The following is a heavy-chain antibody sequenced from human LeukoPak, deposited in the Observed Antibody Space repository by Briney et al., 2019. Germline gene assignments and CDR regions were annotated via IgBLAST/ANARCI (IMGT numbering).Heavy chain of an antibody. J-gene: IGHJ4*02. CDR3: AHFVGGGNSPLLDY. V-gene: IGHV2-5*01. Sequence: SAPTLVKPTQTLTLTCTFSGFSLSTSGVGVGWIRQPPGKALEWLALIYWNGEERYSPSLESRFTITKDTSKNQVVLTMTNMDPIDTATYFCAHFVGGGNSPLLDYCGQGILVTVSS. CDR2: IYWNGEE. CDR1: GFSLSTSGVG. D-gene: IGHD4-23*01.